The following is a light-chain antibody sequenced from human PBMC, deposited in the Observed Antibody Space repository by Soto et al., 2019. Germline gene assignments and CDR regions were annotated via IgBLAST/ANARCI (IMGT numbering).Light chain of an antibody. CDR2: GAS. J-gene: IGKJ2*01. CDR3: QQYNKWPYT. CDR1: QSVSSN. Sequence: EMVMAQSPATLSVSPGERATLSCRASQSVSSNLAWYQQKPGQAPRLLIYGASTRATGIPARFSGSGSGAVFTLTISGLQSEDFAVYYCQQYNKWPYTFGQGTNLEIK. V-gene: IGKV3-15*01.